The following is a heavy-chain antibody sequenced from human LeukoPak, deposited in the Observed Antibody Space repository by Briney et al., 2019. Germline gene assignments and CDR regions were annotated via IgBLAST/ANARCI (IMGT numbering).Heavy chain of an antibody. V-gene: IGHV3-30*02. J-gene: IGHJ3*02. CDR3: AKAPPDIVATINDAFDI. CDR1: GFTFSSYG. CDR2: IRYDGSNK. Sequence: PGGSLRLSCAASGFTFSSYGMHWVRQAPGKGLEWVAFIRYDGSNKYYADSVKGRFTISRDNSKNTLYLQMNSLRAEDTAVYYCAKAPPDIVATINDAFDIWGQGTMVTVSS. D-gene: IGHD5-12*01.